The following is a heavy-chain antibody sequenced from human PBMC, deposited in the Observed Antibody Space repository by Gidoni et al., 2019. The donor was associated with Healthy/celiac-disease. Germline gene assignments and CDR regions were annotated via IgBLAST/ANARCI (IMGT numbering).Heavy chain of an antibody. D-gene: IGHD6-13*01. Sequence: QLQLQESGPGLVKPSETLSLTCTVSGCSISSSSYYWGWIRQPPGKGLEWIGSIYYSGSTYYNPSLKSRVTISVDTSKNQFSLKLSSVTAADTAVYYRARQDSSSWGDTNWFDPWGQGTLVTVSS. J-gene: IGHJ5*02. CDR2: IYYSGST. CDR3: ARQDSSSWGDTNWFDP. CDR1: GCSISSSSYY. V-gene: IGHV4-39*01.